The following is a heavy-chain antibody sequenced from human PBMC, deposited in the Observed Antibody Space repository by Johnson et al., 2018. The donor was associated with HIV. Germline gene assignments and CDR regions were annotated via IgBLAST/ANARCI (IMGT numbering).Heavy chain of an antibody. Sequence: EMQLVESGGGLVQPGRSLRLSCAASGFTFDDYAMHWVRQAPGKGLEWVSYISSSGSTIYYADSVKGRFTISRDNAKNSLYLQMNSLRAEDTAVYYCANSLLLDAFDIWGQGTMVTVSS. CDR1: GFTFDDYA. V-gene: IGHV3-48*03. J-gene: IGHJ3*02. CDR3: ANSLLLDAFDI. CDR2: ISSSGSTI. D-gene: IGHD2-15*01.